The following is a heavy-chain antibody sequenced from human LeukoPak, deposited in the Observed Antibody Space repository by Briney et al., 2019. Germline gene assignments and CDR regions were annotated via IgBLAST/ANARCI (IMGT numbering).Heavy chain of an antibody. J-gene: IGHJ3*02. D-gene: IGHD4-17*01. Sequence: SGGSLRLSCAASGFPVTTKDMTWIRQAPGKGLEWVSYISSTASSIYYADSVKGRFTISRDNSKNTLYLQMNSLRAEDTAVYYCAKPDDYGDYEYPWGAFDIWGQGTMVTVSS. CDR3: AKPDDYGDYEYPWGAFDI. V-gene: IGHV3-48*03. CDR2: ISSTASSI. CDR1: GFPVTTKD.